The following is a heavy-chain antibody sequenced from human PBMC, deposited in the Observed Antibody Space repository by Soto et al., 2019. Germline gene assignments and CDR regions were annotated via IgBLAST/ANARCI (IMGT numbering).Heavy chain of an antibody. V-gene: IGHV3-23*04. D-gene: IGHD3-10*01. CDR1: GFMFGNYA. J-gene: IGHJ4*01. CDR2: LTDSGMTT. Sequence: EVQLVESGGGLVRPAGALRLSCVASGFMFGNYAMGWVRQSPGKGLEWVSGLTDSGMTTYYADSVKGLITIARENSKNTLYLQMNNLSAEDTAKYYCAKYISMVLEDYFEFWGQGTLVTVSS. CDR3: AKYISMVLEDYFEF.